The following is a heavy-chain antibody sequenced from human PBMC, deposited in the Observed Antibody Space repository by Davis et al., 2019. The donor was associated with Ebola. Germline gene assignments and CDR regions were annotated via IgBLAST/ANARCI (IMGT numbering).Heavy chain of an antibody. CDR2: IRSKANSYAT. CDR3: TTQWLVLFARDY. V-gene: IGHV3-73*01. D-gene: IGHD6-19*01. CDR1: GFTFSGSA. Sequence: PGGSLRLSCAASGFTFSGSAMHWVRQASGKGLEWVGRIRSKANSYATAYAASVKGRFTISRDDSKNTAYLQMNSLKTEDTAAYYCTTQWLVLFARDYWGQGTLVTVSS. J-gene: IGHJ4*02.